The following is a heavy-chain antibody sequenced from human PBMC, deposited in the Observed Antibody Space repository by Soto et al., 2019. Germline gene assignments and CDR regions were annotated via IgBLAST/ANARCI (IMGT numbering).Heavy chain of an antibody. CDR2: ISGSGGST. CDR1: GFSFSSYA. J-gene: IGHJ4*02. V-gene: IGHV3-23*01. CDR3: AKDSGSWPYYFDY. D-gene: IGHD6-13*01. Sequence: QTGGSLRLSCAASGFSFSSYAMSWVRQAPGKGLEWVSGISGSGGSTYYADSAKGRFTISRDNSKNTLYLEMNSLRAEDTAVYYCAKDSGSWPYYFDYWGQGTLVTVSS.